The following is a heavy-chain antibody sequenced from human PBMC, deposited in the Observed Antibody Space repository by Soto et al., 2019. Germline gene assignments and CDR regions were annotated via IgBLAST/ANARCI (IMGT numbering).Heavy chain of an antibody. Sequence: EVQLVESGGVLVQPGGSLRLSCAASGFTFSSHWMHWVRQAPGKGLVWVSRINSDGSRINYADSVKGRLTISRDNAKNTVYLQMNSLSAADTAVYICARGASGRYYLDVWGKGTTVTVSS. CDR3: ARGASGRYYLDV. CDR2: INSDGSRI. J-gene: IGHJ6*03. V-gene: IGHV3-74*01. D-gene: IGHD3-10*01. CDR1: GFTFSSHW.